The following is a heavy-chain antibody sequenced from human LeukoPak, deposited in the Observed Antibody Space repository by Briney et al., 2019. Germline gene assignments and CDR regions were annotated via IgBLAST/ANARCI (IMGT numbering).Heavy chain of an antibody. CDR1: GFTFSSYS. D-gene: IGHD3-22*01. J-gene: IGHJ4*02. CDR2: ISSSSSTI. Sequence: GGSLRLSCAASGFTFSSYSMNWVRQAPGKGLEWVSYISSSSSTIYYADSVKGRFTISRDNAKNPLYLQMNSLRAEDTAVYYCARPRDGYYYDSSGYYWWGQGTLVTVSS. CDR3: ARPRDGYYYDSSGYYW. V-gene: IGHV3-48*01.